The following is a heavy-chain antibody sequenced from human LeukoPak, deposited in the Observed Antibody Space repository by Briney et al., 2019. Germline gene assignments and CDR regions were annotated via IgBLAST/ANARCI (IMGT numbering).Heavy chain of an antibody. CDR1: GFTFSSYE. CDR2: INSIGTTT. V-gene: IGHV3-48*03. D-gene: IGHD3-10*01. Sequence: GGSLRLSCSASGFTFSSYEMNWVRQAPGKGLEWLSYINSIGTTTHYADSVKGRFTISRDNAKNSLYLQVNSLRAEDMAVYYCARDGGTDYSFDYWGLGTLVTVSS. CDR3: ARDGGTDYSFDY. J-gene: IGHJ4*02.